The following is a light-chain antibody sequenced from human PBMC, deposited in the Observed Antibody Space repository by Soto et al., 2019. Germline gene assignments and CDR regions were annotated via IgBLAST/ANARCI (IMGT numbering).Light chain of an antibody. Sequence: EIVLTQSPDTVSLSPGQRVTLSCRASQTIVSNYLAWYQQKPGQAPRLLIYGASNRATDIPDRFSGSGSGTDFTLSISRVEPEDFAVYYCQQYGRPPPWTFDQGTKVEIE. J-gene: IGKJ1*01. CDR3: QQYGRPPPWT. V-gene: IGKV3-20*01. CDR1: QTIVSNY. CDR2: GAS.